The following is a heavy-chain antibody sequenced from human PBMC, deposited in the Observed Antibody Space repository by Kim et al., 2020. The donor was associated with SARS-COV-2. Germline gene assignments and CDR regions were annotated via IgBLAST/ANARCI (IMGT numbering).Heavy chain of an antibody. D-gene: IGHD3-22*01. J-gene: IGHJ4*02. Sequence: SETLSLTCTVSGGSISSYYWSWIRQPPGKGLEWIGYIYYSGSTNYNPSLKSRVTISVDTSKNQFSLKLSSVTAADTAVYYCARTRISPYDSSGYFDYWGQGTLVTVSS. CDR3: ARTRISPYDSSGYFDY. CDR2: IYYSGST. V-gene: IGHV4-59*01. CDR1: GGSISSYY.